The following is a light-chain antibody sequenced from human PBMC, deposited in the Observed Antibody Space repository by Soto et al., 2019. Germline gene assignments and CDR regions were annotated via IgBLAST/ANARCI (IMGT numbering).Light chain of an antibody. CDR3: CSSAGGYTFV. J-gene: IGLJ1*01. CDR2: DVS. CDR1: SSDVGGYNF. V-gene: IGLV2-11*01. Sequence: SALTHPRSVAGAPGQSVTISCSGTSSDVGGYNFVSWYQQHPGTAPKLMIYDVSRRPSGVPDRFSGSKSGNTASLTISGLQAEDEPHYYCCSSAGGYTFVLGNGPKVDVL.